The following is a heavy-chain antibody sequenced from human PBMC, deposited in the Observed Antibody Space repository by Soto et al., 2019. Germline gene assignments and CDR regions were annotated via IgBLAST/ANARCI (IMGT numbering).Heavy chain of an antibody. V-gene: IGHV1-69*08. Sequence: QVQPVQSGAEVKKPGSSVKVSCKASGGTFSSYTISWVRQAPGQGLEWMGRIIPILGIANYAQKFQGRVTITADKSTSTAYMELSSLRSEDTAVYYCARDDSSGYYRFDYWGQGTLVTVSS. CDR3: ARDDSSGYYRFDY. J-gene: IGHJ4*02. D-gene: IGHD3-22*01. CDR1: GGTFSSYT. CDR2: IIPILGIA.